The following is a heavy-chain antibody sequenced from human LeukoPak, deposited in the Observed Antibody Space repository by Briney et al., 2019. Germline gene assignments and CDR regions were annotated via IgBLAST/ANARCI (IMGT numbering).Heavy chain of an antibody. CDR2: IYYSGST. D-gene: IGHD3-10*01. CDR1: GGSISSYY. V-gene: IGHV4-59*12. CDR3: AREFWNYRSGNLQAFHI. J-gene: IGHJ3*02. Sequence: SETLSLTCTVSGGSISSYYWSWIRQPPGKGLEWIGYIYYSGSTNYNPSLKSRVTISVDTSKNQFSLRLSSVTAADTAVYYCAREFWNYRSGNLQAFHIWGQGTMVTVSS.